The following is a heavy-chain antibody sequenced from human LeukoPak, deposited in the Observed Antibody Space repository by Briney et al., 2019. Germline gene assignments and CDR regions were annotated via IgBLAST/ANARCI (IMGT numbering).Heavy chain of an antibody. Sequence: GGSLRLSCAASGFTFSSFAMTWVRQAPGKGLEWVSAISGSGTYSYYADSVKGRFTISRDSSKNTLFLQMNSLRAEDTAVYYFSKGGGFGELLFHYYFDYWGQGTLVTVSS. J-gene: IGHJ4*02. CDR1: GFTFSSFA. CDR2: ISGSGTYS. CDR3: SKGGGFGELLFHYYFDY. V-gene: IGHV3-23*01. D-gene: IGHD3-10*01.